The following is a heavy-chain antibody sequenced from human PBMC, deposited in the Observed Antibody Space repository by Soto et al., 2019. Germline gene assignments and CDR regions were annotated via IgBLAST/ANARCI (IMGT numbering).Heavy chain of an antibody. CDR2: ISYDGSNK. V-gene: IGHV3-30*18. CDR1: GFTFSSYG. Sequence: PGGSLGLSCAASGFTFSSYGMHWVRQAPGKGLEWVAVISYDGSNKYYADSVKGRFTISRDNSKNTLYLQMNSLRAEDTAVYYCAKDFGNHWGQGTLVTVSS. D-gene: IGHD3-10*01. J-gene: IGHJ4*02. CDR3: AKDFGNH.